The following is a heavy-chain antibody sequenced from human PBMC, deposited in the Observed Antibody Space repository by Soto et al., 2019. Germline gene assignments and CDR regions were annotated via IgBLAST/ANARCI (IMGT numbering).Heavy chain of an antibody. J-gene: IGHJ5*02. CDR1: GGSISSYY. Sequence: ASETLSLTCTVSGGSISSYYWSWIRQPPGKGLEWIGYIYYSGSTNYNPSLKSRVTISVDTSKNQFSLKLSSVTAADTAVYYCARVLGGGSSLGWFDPWGQGTLVTVSS. D-gene: IGHD6-6*01. CDR3: ARVLGGGSSLGWFDP. CDR2: IYYSGST. V-gene: IGHV4-59*01.